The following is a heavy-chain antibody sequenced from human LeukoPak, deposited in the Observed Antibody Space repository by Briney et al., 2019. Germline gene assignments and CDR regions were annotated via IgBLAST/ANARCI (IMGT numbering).Heavy chain of an antibody. CDR1: GGSISSYY. J-gene: IGHJ4*02. V-gene: IGHV4-59*08. CDR2: IYYSGST. CDR3: ARHGGDSTALDY. Sequence: SETLSLTCTVSGGSISSYYWSWIRQPPGKGLEWIGYIYYSGSTNYNPSLKGRVTISVDTSKNQFSLKLSSVTAADTAVYYCARHGGDSTALDYWGQGTLVTVSS. D-gene: IGHD2-21*01.